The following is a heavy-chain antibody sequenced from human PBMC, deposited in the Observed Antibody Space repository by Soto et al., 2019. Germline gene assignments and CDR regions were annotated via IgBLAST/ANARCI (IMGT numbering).Heavy chain of an antibody. V-gene: IGHV3-74*01. D-gene: IGHD2-21*02. CDR1: GFTFSYYW. Sequence: EVQLVESEGGLVQPGGSLRLSCAASGFTFSYYWMHWVRQAPGQGLVWVSRIHSDGSSTTYADSVKGRFTLSRDNAKNTLYLQMNSLRAEDTAVYYCARGDRGAFDLWGQGTMVTVSS. CDR2: IHSDGSST. CDR3: ARGDRGAFDL. J-gene: IGHJ3*01.